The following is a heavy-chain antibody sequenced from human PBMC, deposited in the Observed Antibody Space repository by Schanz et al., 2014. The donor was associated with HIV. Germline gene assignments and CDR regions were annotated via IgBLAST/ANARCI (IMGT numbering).Heavy chain of an antibody. CDR1: RFSFRGYG. CDR3: RAWLLGDHMDV. J-gene: IGHJ6*02. CDR2: TSSDGTT. V-gene: IGHV3-NL1*01. D-gene: IGHD3-22*01. Sequence: QVQLVESGGGVVQPGRSLILSCAASRFSFRGYGMHWVRQTPGKGLEWVSFTSSDGTTYYADSVKGRFTISRDISRNTIYLQMNGLRGEDTAVYYCRAWLLGDHMDVWGQGTTVAVSS.